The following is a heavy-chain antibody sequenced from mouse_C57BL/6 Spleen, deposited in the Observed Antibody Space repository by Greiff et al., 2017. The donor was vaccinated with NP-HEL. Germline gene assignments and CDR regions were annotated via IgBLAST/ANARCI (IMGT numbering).Heavy chain of an antibody. CDR3: ARGSAGGAY. D-gene: IGHD6-1*01. Sequence: VQLQQSGAELVKPGASVKLSCTASGFTITDYYMHWVKQRPEQGLEWIGRIDPEDGETTYAPKFQGKATITADTSSNTAYLQLSSLTSEDTPVFYCARGSAGGAYWGQGTLVTDSA. V-gene: IGHV14-2*01. J-gene: IGHJ3*01. CDR2: IDPEDGET. CDR1: GFTITDYY.